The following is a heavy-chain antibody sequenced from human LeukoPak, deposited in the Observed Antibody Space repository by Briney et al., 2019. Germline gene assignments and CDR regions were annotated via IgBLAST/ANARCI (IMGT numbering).Heavy chain of an antibody. V-gene: IGHV4-59*01. CDR1: GDSISSYY. Sequence: SEPLSLTSTVSGDSISSYYWSWIRQPPGKGQEWIGYIYNSGSINYNPSLKSRVTISVDTSKDQPSLKLSSVTAADTAVYYCARWRMTSDAFDIWGQGTMVTVSS. J-gene: IGHJ3*02. CDR3: ARWRMTSDAFDI. CDR2: IYNSGSI.